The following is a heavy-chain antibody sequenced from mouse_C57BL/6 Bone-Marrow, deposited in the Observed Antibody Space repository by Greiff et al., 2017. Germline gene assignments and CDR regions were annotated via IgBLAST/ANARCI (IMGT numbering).Heavy chain of an antibody. D-gene: IGHD2-9*01. Sequence: QVQLQQPGAELVMPGASVKLSCKASGYTFTSYWMHWVKQRPGQGLEWIGEIDPSDSYTNYNQKLKGKSTLTVDKSSSTAYLQLSSLTSEDSAVYYWTREGLLWLVAYWGQGTLVTVSA. V-gene: IGHV1-69*01. CDR2: IDPSDSYT. CDR1: GYTFTSYW. J-gene: IGHJ3*01. CDR3: TREGLLWLVAY.